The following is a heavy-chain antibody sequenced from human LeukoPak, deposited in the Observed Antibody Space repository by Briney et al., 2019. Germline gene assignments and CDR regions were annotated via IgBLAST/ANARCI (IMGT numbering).Heavy chain of an antibody. CDR1: GFTFSDYY. CDR2: ISSSGGTI. D-gene: IGHD6-19*01. V-gene: IGHV3-11*04. CDR3: ARDKGTGWYFLY. Sequence: PGGSLRLSCAASGFTFSDYYMSWLRQAPGKGLEWVSYISSSGGTIYYADSVKGRFTISRDNAKNSLYLQMNSLRAEDTAVYYCARDKGTGWYFLYWGQGTLVTVSS. J-gene: IGHJ4*02.